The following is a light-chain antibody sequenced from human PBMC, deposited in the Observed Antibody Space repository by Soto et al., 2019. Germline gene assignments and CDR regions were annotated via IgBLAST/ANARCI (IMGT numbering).Light chain of an antibody. J-gene: IGLJ1*01. V-gene: IGLV2-14*01. CDR2: EVS. CDR3: SSYTSSSTYV. Sequence: QSALTQPASVSGSPGQSITISCTGTSSDVGGYNYVSWYQQHPGKAPKLMIYEVSNRPSGVSNRFSGSKSGNTASLTISGLRAEDEADYYCSSYTSSSTYVFGTGTKPTVL. CDR1: SSDVGGYNY.